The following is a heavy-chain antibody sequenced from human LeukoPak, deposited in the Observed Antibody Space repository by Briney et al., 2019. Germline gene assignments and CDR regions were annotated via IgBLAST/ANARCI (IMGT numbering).Heavy chain of an antibody. CDR1: GFTFSDHY. J-gene: IGHJ4*02. CDR3: TCCTNGVCYTMGDY. CDR2: SRNKGSSYTT. Sequence: GGSLRLSCAVSGFTFSDHYMDWVRQAPGRGLEWVGRSRNKGSSYTTEYAASVKGRFTISRDDSKNSLYLQMNSLKTEDTAVYYCTCCTNGVCYTMGDYWGQGTLVTVSS. V-gene: IGHV3-72*01. D-gene: IGHD2-8*01.